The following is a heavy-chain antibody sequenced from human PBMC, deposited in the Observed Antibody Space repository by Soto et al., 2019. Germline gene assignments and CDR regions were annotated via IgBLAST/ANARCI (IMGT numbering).Heavy chain of an antibody. CDR1: GFTLSSYS. CDR2: ISFDGTEK. D-gene: IGHD5-18*01. Sequence: QVQLVESGGGVAQPGRSLRLFCAASGFTLSSYSLHWVRQSPGKGLEWVAAISFDGTEKHYADSVKGRFTISRDNSKNTLSLQLNSLRTEDTAVYYCARMFGFSYGPANRGMDVWGQGTTVTVSS. V-gene: IGHV3-30*04. J-gene: IGHJ6*02. CDR3: ARMFGFSYGPANRGMDV.